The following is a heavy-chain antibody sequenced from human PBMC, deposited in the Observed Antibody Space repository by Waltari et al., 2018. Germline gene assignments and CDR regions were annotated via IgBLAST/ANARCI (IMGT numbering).Heavy chain of an antibody. CDR3: AKTSAGIGWFDP. CDR1: GFTFSSYG. CDR2: IRYDGSNK. Sequence: QVQLVESGGGVVQPGGSLRLSCAASGFTFSSYGMHWVRQAPGKGLEWVAFIRYDGSNKYYAESVKGRFTISRDNSKNTLYLQMNSLRAEDTAVYYCAKTSAGIGWFDPWGQGTLVTVSS. D-gene: IGHD3-10*01. V-gene: IGHV3-30*02. J-gene: IGHJ5*02.